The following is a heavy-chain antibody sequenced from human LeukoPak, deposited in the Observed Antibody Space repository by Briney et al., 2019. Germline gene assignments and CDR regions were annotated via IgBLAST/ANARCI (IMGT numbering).Heavy chain of an antibody. CDR1: GFTFSTYD. CDR2: IGNAGDT. D-gene: IGHD3-22*01. J-gene: IGHJ4*02. V-gene: IGHV3-13*01. Sequence: PGGSLRLSCAASGFTFSTYDMHWVRQATGKGLEWLSGIGNAGDTYYAGSVKGRFTVSRDNAKNSLYLQMNSLRVGDTAVYYCARAEGSVYYDLWYNYWGQGTLVTVSS. CDR3: ARAEGSVYYDLWYNY.